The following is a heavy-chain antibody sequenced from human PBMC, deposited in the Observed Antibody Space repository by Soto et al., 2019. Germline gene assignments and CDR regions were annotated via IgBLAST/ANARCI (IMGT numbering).Heavy chain of an antibody. J-gene: IGHJ4*02. Sequence: QVQLVESGGGVVQPGRSLRLSCAASGFTFSSYGMHWVRQAPGKGLEWVAVISYDGSNKYYADSVKGRFTISRDNSKNTLYLQMNSPRAEDTAVYYCAKEAFVVVTAPDFHYWGQGTLVTVSS. D-gene: IGHD2-21*02. V-gene: IGHV3-30*18. CDR2: ISYDGSNK. CDR1: GFTFSSYG. CDR3: AKEAFVVVTAPDFHY.